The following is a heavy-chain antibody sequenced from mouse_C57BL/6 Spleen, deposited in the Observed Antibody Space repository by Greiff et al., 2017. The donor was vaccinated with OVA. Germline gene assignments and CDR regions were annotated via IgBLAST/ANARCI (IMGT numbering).Heavy chain of an antibody. CDR3: ARGGGTYYDYGAY. V-gene: IGHV1-55*01. CDR1: GYTFTSYW. J-gene: IGHJ3*01. CDR2: IYPGSGST. D-gene: IGHD2-4*01. Sequence: VQLQQPGAALVQPGASVKMSCKASGYTFTSYWLTWVKQRPGQGLDWIGDIYPGSGSTNYNEKFKSKATLTVDTSASTAYMQLSSLTSEDSAVYYCARGGGTYYDYGAYWGQGTLVTVSA.